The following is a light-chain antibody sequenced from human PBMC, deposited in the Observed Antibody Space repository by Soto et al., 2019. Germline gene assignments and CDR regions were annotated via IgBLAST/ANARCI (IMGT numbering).Light chain of an antibody. J-gene: IGKJ3*01. CDR1: QSISSN. CDR2: DAS. Sequence: EVVMTQSPATLSVSPGERATLFCRAGQSISSNLAWYQQKPGQTPSLLIYDASTRATGVPDRFSGSGSGTEFTLTISSLQSEDSAVYYCQHFNNWPISFGPGTKVDTK. V-gene: IGKV3-15*01. CDR3: QHFNNWPIS.